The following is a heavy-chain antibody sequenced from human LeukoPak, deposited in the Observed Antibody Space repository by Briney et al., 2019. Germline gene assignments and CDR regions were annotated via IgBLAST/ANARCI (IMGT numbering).Heavy chain of an antibody. CDR1: GFTFSSYG. J-gene: IGHJ4*02. CDR2: TSSDGNNK. V-gene: IGHV3-30*18. Sequence: GGSLRLSCAASGFTFSSYGLHWVRQAPGKGLEWVALTSSDGNNKYYADSVKGRFTISRDNSKSTLYLQMNSLRAEDTAVYYCVKDPKYCISFNFYLLDYWGQGTLVTVSP. D-gene: IGHD2/OR15-2a*01. CDR3: VKDPKYCISFNFYLLDY.